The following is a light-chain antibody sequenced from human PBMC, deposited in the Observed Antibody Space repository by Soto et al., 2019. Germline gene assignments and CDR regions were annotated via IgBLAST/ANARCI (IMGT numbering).Light chain of an antibody. J-gene: IGKJ3*01. CDR2: AAS. CDR1: KSISRY. V-gene: IGKV1-39*01. Sequence: DIQMTQSPSSLSASVGDRVTITCRASKSISRYLIWYQQRPGKAPKLLIYAASSLKSGVPSRFSGSGSGTDFTLTISSLQAEDFATYYCQQSYSAPFTFGPGTKVDV. CDR3: QQSYSAPFT.